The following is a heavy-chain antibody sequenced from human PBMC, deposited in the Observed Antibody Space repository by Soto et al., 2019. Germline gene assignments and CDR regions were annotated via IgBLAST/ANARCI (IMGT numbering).Heavy chain of an antibody. J-gene: IGHJ5*02. CDR3: VTSLLFNNSGYGPHH. Sequence: QVQLVESGGGVVQPGRSLRLSCAASGFTFSNYGMHWVRQAPGKGLEWVAVISYEGSVQFYADSVKGRFTISRDNSKNTLDLQMNSLRAEDTVVYYCVTSLLFNNSGYGPHHSGQGTRVTVSS. CDR1: GFTFSNYG. D-gene: IGHD3-22*01. CDR2: ISYEGSVQ. V-gene: IGHV3-30*03.